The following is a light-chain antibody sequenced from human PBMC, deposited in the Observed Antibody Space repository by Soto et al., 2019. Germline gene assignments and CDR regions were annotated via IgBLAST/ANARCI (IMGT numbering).Light chain of an antibody. J-gene: IGKJ1*01. V-gene: IGKV1-39*01. Sequence: DTQMTQSPSSLSASVGDRISITCRASQTVSTYLNWYQQKAGQAPTLLISATSTLQSGVPSRFSGSGSGTEFTLTITSLQPEDFATYYFQQTYTTPRTFGQGTKVAFK. CDR1: QTVSTY. CDR3: QQTYTTPRT. CDR2: ATS.